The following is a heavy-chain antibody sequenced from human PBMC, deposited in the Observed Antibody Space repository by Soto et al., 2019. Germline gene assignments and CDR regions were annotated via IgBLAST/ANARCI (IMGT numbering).Heavy chain of an antibody. Sequence: EVHLEESGGGLVQPGRSLRLSCAASGLNFENYAMHWVRQVPGKGLEWVSGINWNSGNIVYADSVKGRFTISRDNTKNSLYLQMNSLRAEDTALYYCAKGDYGDWYFDLWGRGTLVTVSS. CDR3: AKGDYGDWYFDL. D-gene: IGHD4-17*01. J-gene: IGHJ2*01. V-gene: IGHV3-9*01. CDR1: GLNFENYA. CDR2: INWNSGNI.